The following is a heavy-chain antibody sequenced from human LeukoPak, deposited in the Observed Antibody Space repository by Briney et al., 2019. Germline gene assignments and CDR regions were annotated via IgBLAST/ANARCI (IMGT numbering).Heavy chain of an antibody. J-gene: IGHJ4*02. V-gene: IGHV4-39*07. CDR1: GGSISSSSYY. Sequence: PSETLSLTCTVSGGSISSSSYYWGWIRQPPGKGLEWIGSIYYSGSTYYNPSLKSRVTMSVDTSKNQFSLKLSSVTAADTAVYYCARAYYDFWSGYALAYWGQGTLVTVSS. CDR2: IYYSGST. CDR3: ARAYYDFWSGYALAY. D-gene: IGHD3-3*01.